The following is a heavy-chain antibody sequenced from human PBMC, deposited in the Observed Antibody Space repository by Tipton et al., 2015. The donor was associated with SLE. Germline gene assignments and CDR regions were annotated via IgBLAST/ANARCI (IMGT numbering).Heavy chain of an antibody. CDR2: ISSISSYI. V-gene: IGHV3-21*03. CDR1: GFTFSRYS. J-gene: IGHJ4*02. CDR3: ARDRGGIAAAVLLDY. Sequence: GSLRLSCAASGFTFSRYSMNWVRQAPGKGLEWVSSISSISSYIYYADSVKGRFTISRDNAKNSLYLQMNSLRAADTAVYYCARDRGGIAAAVLLDYWGQGTLVTVSS. D-gene: IGHD6-13*01.